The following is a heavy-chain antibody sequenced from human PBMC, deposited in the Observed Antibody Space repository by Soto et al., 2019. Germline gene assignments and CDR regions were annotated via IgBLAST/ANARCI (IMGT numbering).Heavy chain of an antibody. CDR3: TRHPTIFGVVMVEYGMDV. V-gene: IGHV3-49*04. CDR1: GFTFGDYA. CDR2: IRSKAYGGTT. D-gene: IGHD3-3*01. Sequence: QPVGSLRLSCTASGFTFGDYAMSWVRQAPGKGLEWVGFIRSKAYGGTTEYAASVKGRFTISRDDSKSIAYLQMNSLKTEDTAVYYCTRHPTIFGVVMVEYGMDVWGQGTTVTVSS. J-gene: IGHJ6*02.